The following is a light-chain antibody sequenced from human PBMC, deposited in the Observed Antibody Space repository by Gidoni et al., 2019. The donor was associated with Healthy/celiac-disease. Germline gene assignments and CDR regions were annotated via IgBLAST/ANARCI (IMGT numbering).Light chain of an antibody. CDR2: KAS. Sequence: DIQMTQSPSTLSASVGDRVTITCRASQSISSWLAWYHQKPGRAPKLLIYKASSLESGVPSRFSGSGSGTEFTLTISSLQPDDFATYYCQQYNSSPWTFGQGTKVEIK. V-gene: IGKV1-5*03. CDR1: QSISSW. J-gene: IGKJ1*01. CDR3: QQYNSSPWT.